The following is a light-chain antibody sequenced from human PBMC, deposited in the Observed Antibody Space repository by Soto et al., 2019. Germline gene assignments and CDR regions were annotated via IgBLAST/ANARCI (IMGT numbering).Light chain of an antibody. CDR2: DVT. J-gene: IGLJ3*02. V-gene: IGLV2-14*01. CDR1: SSDVGGYNY. Sequence: QSALTQPASVSGSPGQSITISCTGTSSDVGGYNYVSWYQQHPGKAPKLLIYDVTNRPSVVSNRFSGSKSGNTASLTISGLQAEDEADYYCNSYTRSSNLVFGGGTKLTVL. CDR3: NSYTRSSNLV.